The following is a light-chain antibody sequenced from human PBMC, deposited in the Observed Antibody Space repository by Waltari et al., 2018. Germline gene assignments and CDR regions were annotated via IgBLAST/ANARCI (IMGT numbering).Light chain of an antibody. Sequence: QSALPKPPSAHGAPGQSVTSSRTDPSSDVGGSNSVPWYLHHPVNAPNILPYEVSKRPSGVPDRFSGSKAGNTASLTVSGLQAEDEADYYCSSYAGSNNLGVFGTGTKFSVL. V-gene: IGLV2-8*01. CDR3: SSYAGSNNLGV. CDR1: SSDVGGSNS. J-gene: IGLJ1*01. CDR2: EVS.